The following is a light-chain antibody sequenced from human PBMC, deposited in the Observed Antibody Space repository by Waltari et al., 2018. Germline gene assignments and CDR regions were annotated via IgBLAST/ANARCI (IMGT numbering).Light chain of an antibody. CDR1: STDLARYNL. CDR2: EAT. CDR3: CSYTGSSTSYG. V-gene: IGLV2-23*01. J-gene: IGLJ1*01. Sequence: QSALSQPASVSGSPGQSLTIPCTGASTDLARYNLVAWYPHHPNRPPKLIIYEATKRPSGISHRFSGAKSGATASLRISGLQADDEADYYCCSYTGSSTSYGCGGGTKVTVL.